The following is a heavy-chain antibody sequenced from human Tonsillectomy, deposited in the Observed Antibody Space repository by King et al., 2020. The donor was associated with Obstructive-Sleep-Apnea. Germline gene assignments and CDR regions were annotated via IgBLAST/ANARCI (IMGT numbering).Heavy chain of an antibody. CDR3: ARGSTIFGVVIGYYYGMDV. J-gene: IGHJ6*02. D-gene: IGHD3-3*01. V-gene: IGHV4-34*01. Sequence: VQLPQWGAGLLKPSETLSLTCAVYGGSFSGYYWSWIRQPPGKGLEWIGEINHSGSTNYNPSLKSRVTISVDTSKNQFSLKLSSVTAADTAVYYCARGSTIFGVVIGYYYGMDVWGQGTTVTVSS. CDR2: INHSGST. CDR1: GGSFSGYY.